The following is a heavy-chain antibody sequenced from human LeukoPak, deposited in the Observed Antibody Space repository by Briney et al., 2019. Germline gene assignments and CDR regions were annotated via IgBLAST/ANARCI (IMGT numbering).Heavy chain of an antibody. V-gene: IGHV4-34*01. D-gene: IGHD2-2*02. Sequence: SETLSLTCAVYGGSFSGYYWSWIRQPPGKGLEWIGEINHSGSTNYNPSLKSRVTISVDTSKNQFSLKLSSVTAADTAVYYCARRGYCSSTSCYTFDYWGQGTLVTVSS. J-gene: IGHJ4*02. CDR2: INHSGST. CDR3: ARRGYCSSTSCYTFDY. CDR1: GGSFSGYY.